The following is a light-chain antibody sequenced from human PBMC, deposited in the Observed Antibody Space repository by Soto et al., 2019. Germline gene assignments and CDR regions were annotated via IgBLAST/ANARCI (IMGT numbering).Light chain of an antibody. CDR3: QQYDNWPPTT. CDR2: TSA. V-gene: IGKV3-15*01. Sequence: EVVMTQSPATLPVSLGERATLSCRASQSVSSNVAWYQQKPGLAPRLLIHTSATRATGIPARFSGRGSGTFFTLTISGLQSEDFATYYCQQYDNWPPTTFGQGTRLEIK. CDR1: QSVSSN. J-gene: IGKJ5*01.